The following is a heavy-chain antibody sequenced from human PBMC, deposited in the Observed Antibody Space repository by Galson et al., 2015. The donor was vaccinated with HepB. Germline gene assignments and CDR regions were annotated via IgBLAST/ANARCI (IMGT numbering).Heavy chain of an antibody. D-gene: IGHD3-22*01. CDR3: ARLSYDSSGYLYFDY. CDR1: GYSFTSYW. CDR2: IYPGDSDT. V-gene: IGHV5-51*03. J-gene: IGHJ4*02. Sequence: QSGAEVKKPGESLKISCKGSGYSFTSYWIGWVRQMPGKGLEWMGIIYPGDSDTRYSPSFQGQVTISADKSISTAYLQWSSLKASDTAMYYCARLSYDSSGYLYFDYWGQGTLVTVSS.